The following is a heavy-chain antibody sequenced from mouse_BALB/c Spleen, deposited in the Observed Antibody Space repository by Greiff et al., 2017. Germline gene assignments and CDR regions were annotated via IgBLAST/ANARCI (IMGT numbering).Heavy chain of an antibody. D-gene: IGHD1-1*01. CDR2: ISSGGST. J-gene: IGHJ3*01. Sequence: EVQRVESGGGLVKPGGSLKLSCAASGFTFSSYAMSWVRQTPEKRLEWVASISSGGSTYYPDSVKGRFTISRDNARNILYLQMSSLRSEDTAMYYCARGGDYYGSSSAWFAYWGQGTLVTVSA. V-gene: IGHV5-6-5*01. CDR3: ARGGDYYGSSSAWFAY. CDR1: GFTFSSYA.